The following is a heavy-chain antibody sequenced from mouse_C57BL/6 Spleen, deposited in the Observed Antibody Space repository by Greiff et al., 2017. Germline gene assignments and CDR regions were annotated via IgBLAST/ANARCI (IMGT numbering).Heavy chain of an antibody. J-gene: IGHJ3*01. Sequence: EVQLVESGGGLVKPGGSLKLSCAASGFTFSDYGMHWVRQAPEKGLEWVAYISSGSSTIYYADTVKGRFTISRDNAKNTLFLQMTSLRSEDTAMYYCASGRYLFAYWGQGTLVTVSA. V-gene: IGHV5-17*01. CDR2: ISSGSSTI. CDR3: ASGRYLFAY. CDR1: GFTFSDYG. D-gene: IGHD5-5*01.